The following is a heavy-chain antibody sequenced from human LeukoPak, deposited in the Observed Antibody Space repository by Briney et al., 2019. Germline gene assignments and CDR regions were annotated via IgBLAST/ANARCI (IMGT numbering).Heavy chain of an antibody. V-gene: IGHV4-39*07. CDR1: GGSISSSSYY. D-gene: IGHD5-24*01. CDR2: IYTSGST. CDR3: ATGDGYNSFDY. Sequence: TSETLSLTCTVSGGSISSSSYYWGWIRQPPGKGLEWIGRIYTSGSTNYNSSLKSRVTMSVDTSKNQVSLKLSSVTAADTAVYYCATGDGYNSFDYWGQRTLVTVSS. J-gene: IGHJ4*02.